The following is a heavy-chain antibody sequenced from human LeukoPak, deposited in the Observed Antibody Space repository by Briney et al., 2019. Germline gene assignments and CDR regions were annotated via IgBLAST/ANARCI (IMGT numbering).Heavy chain of an antibody. CDR2: IYYSGST. D-gene: IGHD3-16*02. V-gene: IGHV4-59*01. J-gene: IGHJ4*02. CDR1: GGSISSYY. CDR3: ARASMITFGGVITYYFDY. Sequence: SETLSLTCTVSGGSISSYYWSWTRQPPGKGLEWIGYIYYSGSTNYNPSLKSRVTISVDTSKNQFSLKLSSVTAADTAVYYCARASMITFGGVITYYFDYWGQGTLVTVSS.